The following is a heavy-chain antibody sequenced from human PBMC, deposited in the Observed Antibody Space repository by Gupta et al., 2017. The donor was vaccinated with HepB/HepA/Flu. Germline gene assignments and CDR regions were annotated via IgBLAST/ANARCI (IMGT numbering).Heavy chain of an antibody. J-gene: IGHJ4*02. CDR2: IYYSGST. CDR3: ALINDHGDYVDY. CDR1: GGSISSYY. D-gene: IGHD4-17*01. Sequence: QVQLQESGPGLVKPSETLSLTCTVSGGSISSYYWSWIRQPPGKGLEWIGYIYYSGSTNYNPSRKRRVTISGDTSKNQFYLKRSSVTAADTAGYYCALINDHGDYVDYWGQGTRGTVAS. V-gene: IGHV4-59*01.